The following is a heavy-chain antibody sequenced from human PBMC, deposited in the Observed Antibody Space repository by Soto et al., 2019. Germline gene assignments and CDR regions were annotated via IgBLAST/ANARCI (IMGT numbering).Heavy chain of an antibody. Sequence: PGGSLRLSCAASGFTFSSYAMHWVRQAPGKGLEWVAVISYDGSNKYYADSVKGRFTISRDNSKNSLYLQMNSLRAEDTAVYYCARLPADIAVYYFDYWGQGTLVTVSS. D-gene: IGHD6-19*01. J-gene: IGHJ4*02. CDR1: GFTFSSYA. CDR3: ARLPADIAVYYFDY. CDR2: ISYDGSNK. V-gene: IGHV3-30-3*01.